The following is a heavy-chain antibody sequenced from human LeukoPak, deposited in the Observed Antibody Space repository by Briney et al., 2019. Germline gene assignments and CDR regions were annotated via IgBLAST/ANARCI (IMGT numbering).Heavy chain of an antibody. CDR3: ARGKQMATISAFDY. CDR1: GFTFSSYA. V-gene: IGHV3-30-3*01. D-gene: IGHD5-24*01. Sequence: GGSLRLSCAASGFTFSSYAMHWVRQAPGKGLEWVAVISYDGSNKYYADSAKGRFTISRDNSKNTLYLQMNSLRAEDTAVYYCARGKQMATISAFDYWGQGTLITVSS. J-gene: IGHJ4*02. CDR2: ISYDGSNK.